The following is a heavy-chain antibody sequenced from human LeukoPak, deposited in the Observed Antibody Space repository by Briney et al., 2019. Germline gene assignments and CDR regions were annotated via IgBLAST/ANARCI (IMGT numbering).Heavy chain of an antibody. V-gene: IGHV5-51*01. J-gene: IGHJ3*02. CDR1: GYSFTSYW. CDR2: IYPGESDP. Sequence: GESLKISCKGSGYSFTSYWIGRVRQIPGKGLELMGIIYPGESDPRYSPSFQGQVTNSPDKPISTALLPKRRPEASDTAMYYCARHVLLWFGDEPRGAFDIWGQGTMVTVSS. CDR3: ARHVLLWFGDEPRGAFDI. D-gene: IGHD3-10*01.